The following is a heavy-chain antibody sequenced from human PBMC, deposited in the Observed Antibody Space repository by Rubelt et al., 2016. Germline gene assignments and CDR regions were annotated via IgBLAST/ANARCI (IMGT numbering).Heavy chain of an antibody. CDR1: GGSFSGYY. CDR2: INHSGST. Sequence: QVQLQQWGAGLLKPSETLSLTCAVYGGSFSGYYWSWIRQPPGKGLEWIGEINHSGSTNYNPSLKSRVTIAVDTSKNQFSRKMRPVTAAETAVYYCATTLHDFGEYDAVNWGQGTLVTVSS. CDR3: ATTLHDFGEYDAVN. D-gene: IGHD4-17*01. V-gene: IGHV4-34*01. J-gene: IGHJ4*02.